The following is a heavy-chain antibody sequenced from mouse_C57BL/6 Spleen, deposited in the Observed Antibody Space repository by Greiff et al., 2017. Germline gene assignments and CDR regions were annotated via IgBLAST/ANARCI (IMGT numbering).Heavy chain of an antibody. Sequence: VQLQQSGPELVKPGASVKISCKASGYAFSSSWMNWVKQRPGKGLEWIGRIYPGDGDTNYNGKFKGKATLTADKSSSTAYMQLSSLTSEDSAVYFCAREDLLWYLDYWGQGTTLTGSS. D-gene: IGHD2-1*01. J-gene: IGHJ2*01. V-gene: IGHV1-82*01. CDR1: GYAFSSSW. CDR2: IYPGDGDT. CDR3: AREDLLWYLDY.